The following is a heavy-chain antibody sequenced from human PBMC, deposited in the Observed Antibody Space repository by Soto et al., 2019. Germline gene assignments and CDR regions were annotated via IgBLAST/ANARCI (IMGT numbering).Heavy chain of an antibody. V-gene: IGHV3-11*01. D-gene: IGHD3-16*01. CDR2: PTNDGGHT. CDR1: GFTFSGHY. J-gene: IGHJ3*01. CDR3: ARHRRGHNTLTDSFDV. Sequence: GGSLRLSCKASGFTFSGHYMNWIRQAPGKGLEWLAYPTNDGGHTYYADSVRGRLSIWRDNAKDSLYLQINDLRADDTGVYYFARHRRGHNTLTDSFDVWGQGTMVTVSS.